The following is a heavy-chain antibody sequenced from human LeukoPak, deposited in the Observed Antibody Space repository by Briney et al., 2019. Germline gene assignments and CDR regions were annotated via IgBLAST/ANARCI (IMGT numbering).Heavy chain of an antibody. D-gene: IGHD3-22*01. CDR2: ISGYNGNT. Sequence: ASVKVSCKASGYTFTTYGISWVRQAPGQGLEWMGWISGYNGNTNYAQKLQGRVTMTTDTSTSTDYMELRSLRSDDTAVYYCARGAMIVVGVAYFDYWGQGTLLTVSS. V-gene: IGHV1-18*01. CDR1: GYTFTTYG. J-gene: IGHJ4*02. CDR3: ARGAMIVVGVAYFDY.